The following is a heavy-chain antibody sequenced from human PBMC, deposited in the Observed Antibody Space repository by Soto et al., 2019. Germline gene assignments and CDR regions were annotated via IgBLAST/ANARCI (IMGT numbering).Heavy chain of an antibody. CDR2: IYYSGRT. J-gene: IGHJ4*02. V-gene: IGHV4-39*01. CDR3: SKLSELNYSDSSGDGFDY. D-gene: IGHD3-22*01. Sequence: SETLSLTCTVSGGSISSSSYYWGWIRQPPGKGLEWIGRIYYSGRTYYNPSLKSRATISVDTSKNQFSLKLSSVTAADTAVYYCSKLSELNYSDSSGDGFDYWGQGTLVTVSS. CDR1: GGSISSSSYY.